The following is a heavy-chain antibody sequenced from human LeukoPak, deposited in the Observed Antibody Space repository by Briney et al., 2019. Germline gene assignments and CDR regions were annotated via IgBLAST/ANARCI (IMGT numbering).Heavy chain of an antibody. CDR1: GFTFSSYS. Sequence: PGGSLRLSCAASGFTFSSYSMNWVRQAPGKGLEWVSSISSSSSYIYYADSVKGRFTISRDNAKNSLYLQMNSLRAEDTAVYYCARDRRYSSSLNWFDPWGQGTLVTVSS. CDR3: ARDRRYSSSLNWFDP. CDR2: ISSSSSYI. V-gene: IGHV3-21*01. J-gene: IGHJ5*02. D-gene: IGHD6-13*01.